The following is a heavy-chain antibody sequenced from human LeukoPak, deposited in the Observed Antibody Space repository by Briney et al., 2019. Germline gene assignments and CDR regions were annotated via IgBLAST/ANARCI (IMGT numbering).Heavy chain of an antibody. J-gene: IGHJ5*02. CDR3: ARERSAVTTQFEFDP. Sequence: GGSLRLSCAASGFTFSSYAMHWVRQAPGKGLEYVSAISSNGGSTYYANSVKGRFTISRDNSKNTLYLQMGSLRAEDMAVYYCARERSAVTTQFEFDPWGQGTLVTVSS. CDR2: ISSNGGST. CDR1: GFTFSSYA. D-gene: IGHD4-17*01. V-gene: IGHV3-64*01.